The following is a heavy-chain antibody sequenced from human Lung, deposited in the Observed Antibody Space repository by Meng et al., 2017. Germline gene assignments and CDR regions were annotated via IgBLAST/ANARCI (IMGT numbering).Heavy chain of an antibody. CDR1: GDSVPANSAA. D-gene: IGHD5-18*01. CDR3: ASGYGLPS. V-gene: IGHV6-1*01. Sequence: QVQLQQSGPGLVNPSQPLSLTCAISGDSVPANSAAWNWIRQSPSRGLEWLGRTYYRSKWYNDYAVSVKSRIIITPDTSKNQFSLQLNSVTPEDTAVYFCASGYGLPSWGQGTLVTVSS. J-gene: IGHJ5*02. CDR2: TYYRSKWYN.